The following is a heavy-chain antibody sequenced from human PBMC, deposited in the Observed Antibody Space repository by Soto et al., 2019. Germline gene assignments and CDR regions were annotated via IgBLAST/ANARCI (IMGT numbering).Heavy chain of an antibody. Sequence: GGSLRLSCAASGFTVSSNYMSWVRQAPGKGLEWVPVIYSGGSTHYADSVKGRFTISRHNSKNTLYLQMNSLRAEDTAVYYCARGRDSSSGYYYYYMDVWGKGTTVTVS. CDR3: ARGRDSSSGYYYYYMDV. J-gene: IGHJ6*03. D-gene: IGHD6-6*01. V-gene: IGHV3-53*04. CDR2: IYSGGST. CDR1: GFTVSSNY.